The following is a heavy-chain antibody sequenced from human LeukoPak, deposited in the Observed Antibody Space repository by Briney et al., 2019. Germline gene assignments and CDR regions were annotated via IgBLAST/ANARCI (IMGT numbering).Heavy chain of an antibody. D-gene: IGHD6-19*01. V-gene: IGHV3-23*01. CDR2: ISGSGGNT. CDR3: AKGLRSKSPRWLVLYGMDV. J-gene: IGHJ6*02. CDR1: GFTFSSYA. Sequence: PGASLTLSCAASGFTFSSYAMSWVRQAPGKGLEWVSAISGSGGNTYYADSVKGRFTISRDNSKNTLYLQMNSLSAEDTAVYYCAKGLRSKSPRWLVLYGMDVWGQGTTVTVSS.